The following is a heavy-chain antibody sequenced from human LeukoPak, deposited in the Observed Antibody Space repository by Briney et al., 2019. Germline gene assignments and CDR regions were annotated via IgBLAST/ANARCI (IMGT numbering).Heavy chain of an antibody. V-gene: IGHV1-2*02. CDR1: GYTSTGYY. CDR3: ARDRPGYSSSSAYFDY. Sequence: ASVKVSCKASGYTSTGYYMHWVRQAPGQGLEWMGWINPNSGGTNYAQKFQGRVTMTRDTSISTAYMELSRLRSDDTAVYYCARDRPGYSSSSAYFDYWGQGTLVTVSS. J-gene: IGHJ4*02. D-gene: IGHD6-6*01. CDR2: INPNSGGT.